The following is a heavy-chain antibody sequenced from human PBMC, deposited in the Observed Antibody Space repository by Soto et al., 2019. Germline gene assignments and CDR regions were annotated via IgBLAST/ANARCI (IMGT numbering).Heavy chain of an antibody. CDR1: GFTFSDYY. CDR3: ARDRAYPDAFDI. J-gene: IGHJ3*02. CDR2: ISHGSTTI. Sequence: QVQLVKSGGGLVKPGGSLRLSCAASGFTFSDYYMSWIRQAPGKGLEWVSYISHGSTTIYYTDSVKGRFTISRDNAKNSLYLQMNSLRAEDTAVYYCARDRAYPDAFDIWGQGTMVTVSS. V-gene: IGHV3-11*01.